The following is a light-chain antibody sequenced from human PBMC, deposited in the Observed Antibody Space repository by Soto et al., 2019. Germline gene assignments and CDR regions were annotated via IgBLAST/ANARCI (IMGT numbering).Light chain of an antibody. CDR2: EVS. V-gene: IGLV2-18*02. Sequence: QSALTQPPSVSGSPGQSVTISCTGTSSDVGSYNRVSWYQQPPGTAPKLMIYEVSNRPSGVPDRFSGSKSGNTASLTISGLQAEDEADYCCSSYTSSSTLYVFGTGTKLTVL. CDR3: SSYTSSSTLYV. CDR1: SSDVGSYNR. J-gene: IGLJ1*01.